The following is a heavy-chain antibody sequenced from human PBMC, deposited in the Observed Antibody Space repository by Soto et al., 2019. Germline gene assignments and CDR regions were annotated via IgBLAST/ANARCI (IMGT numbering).Heavy chain of an antibody. CDR1: GFTFSSYG. CDR2: MWYDGSNK. J-gene: IGHJ6*02. D-gene: IGHD3-16*01. CDR3: AKTIRPYSPNYYYGMDV. V-gene: IGHV3-30*02. Sequence: PGGSLRLSCAASGFTFSSYGMHWVRQAPGKGLEWVAVMWYDGSNKYYADSVKGRFTISRDNSKNTLYLQMNSLRAEDTAVYYCAKTIRPYSPNYYYGMDVWGQGTTVTVSS.